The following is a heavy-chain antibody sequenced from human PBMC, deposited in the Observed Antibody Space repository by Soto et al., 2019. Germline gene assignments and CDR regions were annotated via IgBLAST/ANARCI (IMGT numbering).Heavy chain of an antibody. Sequence: QVQLQESGPGLVKPSGTLSLTCAVSGGSFTSNNWWTWLRQPPGQELEWIGEIYRTGSTNYNPSLKSRVTISLDKSENQFSLKVTSLTAADTAVYYCASRDPGTSVDYWGQGTLVTVSS. V-gene: IGHV4-4*02. CDR1: GGSFTSNNW. CDR2: IYRTGST. J-gene: IGHJ4*02. CDR3: ASRDPGTSVDY. D-gene: IGHD1-7*01.